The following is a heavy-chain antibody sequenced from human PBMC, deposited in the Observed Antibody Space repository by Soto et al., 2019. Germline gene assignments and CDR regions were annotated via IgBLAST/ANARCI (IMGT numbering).Heavy chain of an antibody. Sequence: EVQLVESGGGLVQPGGSLRLSCAASGFTFSSYAMHWVRQAPGKGLEYVSAISSNGGSTYYANSVKGRFTISRDNSKNTLYLQMGSLRAEDMAVYYCARGSIVGATSFDYWGQGTLVTVSS. J-gene: IGHJ4*02. V-gene: IGHV3-64*01. D-gene: IGHD1-26*01. CDR3: ARGSIVGATSFDY. CDR1: GFTFSSYA. CDR2: ISSNGGST.